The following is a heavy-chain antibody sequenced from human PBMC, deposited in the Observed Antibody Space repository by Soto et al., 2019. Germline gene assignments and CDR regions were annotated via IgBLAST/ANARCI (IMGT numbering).Heavy chain of an antibody. CDR2: ISSSSTGI. CDR3: ARAVTWGLGV. Sequence: EVQLVESGGGLVQPGGSLRLSCAASGFTFSLYSMSWVRQAPGKGLEWVSYISSSSTGIHYADSVKGRFTISIDDAPNSMHLQMNSPNDEDTSGYFCARAVTWGLGVWGQGP. CDR1: GFTFSLYS. D-gene: IGHD3-10*01. J-gene: IGHJ6*02. V-gene: IGHV3-48*02.